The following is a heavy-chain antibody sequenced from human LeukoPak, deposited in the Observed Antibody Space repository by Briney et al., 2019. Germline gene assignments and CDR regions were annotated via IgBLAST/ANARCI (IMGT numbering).Heavy chain of an antibody. J-gene: IGHJ4*02. Sequence: ASVKVSCKASGYTFTSYYINWVRQATGQGLEWMGWGNPNSSNTGYAQKFQGRVTMTRDTSISTAYMELSRLRSDDTAVYYCARDPPVYYASGPDYWGQGTLVTVSS. CDR3: ARDPPVYYASGPDY. D-gene: IGHD3-10*01. V-gene: IGHV1-8*01. CDR2: GNPNSSNT. CDR1: GYTFTSYY.